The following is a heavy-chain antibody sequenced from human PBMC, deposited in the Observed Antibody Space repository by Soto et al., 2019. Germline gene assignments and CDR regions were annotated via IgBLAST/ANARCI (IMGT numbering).Heavy chain of an antibody. CDR1: GFTFSSYA. CDR3: AQGTTTHYYYMDV. CDR2: ISGSGGRT. J-gene: IGHJ6*03. Sequence: EVQLLESGGDLVQPGGSLRLSCAASGFTFSSYAMSWVRQAPGKGLEWVSAISGSGGRTYYADSVKGRFTISRDNSKNTLYLQMNTLRAEDTAVYSCAQGTTTHYYYMDVWGKGTTVTVSS. V-gene: IGHV3-23*01. D-gene: IGHD4-17*01.